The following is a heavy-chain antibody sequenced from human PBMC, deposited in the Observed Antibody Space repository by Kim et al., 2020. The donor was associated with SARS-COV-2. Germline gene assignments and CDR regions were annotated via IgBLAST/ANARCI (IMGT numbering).Heavy chain of an antibody. CDR3: ARDSSSWSGAYYYYYGMDV. CDR1: GFTFSSYS. CDR2: ISSSSSTI. Sequence: GESLRLSCAASGFTFSSYSMNWVRQAPGKGLEWVSYISSSSSTIYYADSVKGRFTISRDNAKNSLYLQMNCLRDEDTAGYYCARDSSSWSGAYYYYYGMDVWGQGTTVTVS. D-gene: IGHD6-13*01. J-gene: IGHJ6*02. V-gene: IGHV3-48*02.